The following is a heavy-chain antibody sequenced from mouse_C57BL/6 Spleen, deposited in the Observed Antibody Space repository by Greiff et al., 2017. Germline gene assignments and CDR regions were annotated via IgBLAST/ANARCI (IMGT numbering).Heavy chain of an antibody. Sequence: VKLMESGAELARPGASVKMSCKASGYTFTSYTMHWVKQRPGQGLEWIGYINPSSGYTKYNQKFKDKATLTADKSSSTAYMQLSSLTSEDSAVYYCARSDYDGSGLDYWGQGTTLTVSS. V-gene: IGHV1-4*01. J-gene: IGHJ2*01. CDR1: GYTFTSYT. CDR3: ARSDYDGSGLDY. CDR2: INPSSGYT. D-gene: IGHD2-4*01.